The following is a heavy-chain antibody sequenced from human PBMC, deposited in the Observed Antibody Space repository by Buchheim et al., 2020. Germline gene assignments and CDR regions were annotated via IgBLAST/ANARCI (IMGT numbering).Heavy chain of an antibody. CDR1: GGSISSSSYY. V-gene: IGHV4-39*01. Sequence: QLQLQESGPGLVKPSETLSLTCTVSGGSISSSSYYWGWIRQPPGKGLEWIGSIYYSGSTYYNPSLKSRVTISVDPSKNQFSLKLSSVTAADTAVYYCARYRRCSGGSCYSNWFDPWGQGTL. J-gene: IGHJ5*02. CDR3: ARYRRCSGGSCYSNWFDP. CDR2: IYYSGST. D-gene: IGHD2-15*01.